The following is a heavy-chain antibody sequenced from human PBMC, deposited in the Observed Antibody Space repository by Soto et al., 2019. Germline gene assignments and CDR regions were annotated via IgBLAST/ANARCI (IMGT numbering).Heavy chain of an antibody. D-gene: IGHD2-2*01. CDR1: GFTFSSYG. V-gene: IGHV3-30*18. CDR2: ISYDGSNK. CDR3: ANDHGLWYCSSTSCPGGVVDP. Sequence: GGSLRLSCAASGFTFSSYGMHWVRQAPGKGLEWVAVISYDGSNKYYADSVKGRFTISRDNSKNTLYLQMNSLRAEDTAVYYCANDHGLWYCSSTSCPGGVVDPWGQGTLVTVSS. J-gene: IGHJ5*02.